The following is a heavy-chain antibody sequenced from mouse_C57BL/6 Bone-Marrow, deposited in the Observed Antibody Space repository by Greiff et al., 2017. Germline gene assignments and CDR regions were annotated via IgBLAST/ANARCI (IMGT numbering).Heavy chain of an antibody. CDR1: GFTFSSYA. V-gene: IGHV5-4*01. CDR3: ARDGAYYGSRAY. J-gene: IGHJ3*01. CDR2: ISDGGSYT. Sequence: EVKLMESGGGLVKPGGSLKLSCAASGFTFSSYAMSWVRQTPEKRLEWVATISDGGSYTYYPDNVKGRFTISRDNAKKNLYLQMSHLKSEDTAMYYCARDGAYYGSRAYWGQGTLVTVSA. D-gene: IGHD1-1*01.